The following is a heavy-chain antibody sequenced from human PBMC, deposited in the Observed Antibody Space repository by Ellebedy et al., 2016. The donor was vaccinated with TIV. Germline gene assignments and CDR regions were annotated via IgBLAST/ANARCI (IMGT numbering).Heavy chain of an antibody. CDR2: ISVYNGNT. Sequence: AASVKVSCKASGYTFSIFGVSWVRQAPGQGLEWMGWISVYNGNTRYSQKFQGRVNMTTDTSTTTVYMELRSLRSDDTAVYYCARDLRGSLKGGYWGQGTMVTVSS. CDR1: GYTFSIFG. CDR3: ARDLRGSLKGGY. V-gene: IGHV1-18*04. D-gene: IGHD2-8*01. J-gene: IGHJ4*02.